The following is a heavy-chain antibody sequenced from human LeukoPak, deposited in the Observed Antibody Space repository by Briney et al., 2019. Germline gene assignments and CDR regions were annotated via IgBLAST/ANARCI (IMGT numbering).Heavy chain of an antibody. Sequence: GGSLRLSCAASGFTFSSYSMNWVRQAPGKGLEWVSSISSSSSYIYYADSVKGRFTISRDNAKNSLYLQMNSLRAEDTAVYYCAREKQRYFDWLSRGAKSLDYWGQGTLVTVSS. V-gene: IGHV3-21*01. CDR2: ISSSSSYI. J-gene: IGHJ4*02. CDR3: AREKQRYFDWLSRGAKSLDY. CDR1: GFTFSSYS. D-gene: IGHD3-9*01.